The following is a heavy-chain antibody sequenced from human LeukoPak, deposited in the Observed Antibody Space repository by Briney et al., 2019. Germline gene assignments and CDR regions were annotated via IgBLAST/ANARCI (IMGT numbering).Heavy chain of an antibody. CDR3: ARDLFWTGFYYFDF. J-gene: IGHJ4*02. CDR2: IYHSGIT. Sequence: SETLSLTCTVSGYSIRSGFYWGWIRQPPGKGLEWIGNIYHSGITYYTPSLKSRVTISVDTSKNQFYLKLNSVTAADTAVYYCARDLFWTGFYYFDFWGQGTLVTVSS. CDR1: GYSIRSGFY. D-gene: IGHD3/OR15-3a*01. V-gene: IGHV4-38-2*02.